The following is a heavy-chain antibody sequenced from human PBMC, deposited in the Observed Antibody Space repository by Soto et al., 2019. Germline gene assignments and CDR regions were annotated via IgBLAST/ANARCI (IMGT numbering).Heavy chain of an antibody. J-gene: IGHJ2*01. V-gene: IGHV1-18*01. CDR2: ISAYNGNT. CDR3: ARASLQGSGYYPSWYFDL. Sequence: QVQLVQSGAEVKKPGASVKVSCKASGYTFTSYGISWVRQAPGQGLEWMGWISAYNGNTNYAQKLQGRVTMTTDTSTSKAYMELRSRRSDVTAVYDCARASLQGSGYYPSWYFDLWGRGPLVTVSS. CDR1: GYTFTSYG. D-gene: IGHD3-22*01.